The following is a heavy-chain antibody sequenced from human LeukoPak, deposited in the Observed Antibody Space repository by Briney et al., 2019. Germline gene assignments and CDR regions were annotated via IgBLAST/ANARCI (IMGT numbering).Heavy chain of an antibody. CDR3: ARDNYYDSSGGAFDI. Sequence: GASVKVSCKASGGTFSSYAISWVRQAPGQGLEWMRRIIPIFGTANYAQKFQGRVTITTDESTSTAYMELSSLRSEDTAVYYCARDNYYDSSGGAFDIWGQGTMVTVSS. CDR2: IIPIFGTA. J-gene: IGHJ3*02. D-gene: IGHD3-22*01. CDR1: GGTFSSYA. V-gene: IGHV1-69*05.